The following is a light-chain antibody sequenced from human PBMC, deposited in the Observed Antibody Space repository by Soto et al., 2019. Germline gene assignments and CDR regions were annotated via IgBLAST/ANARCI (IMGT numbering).Light chain of an antibody. CDR1: SSNIGSNA. CDR3: AAWDDSLNAWV. Sequence: QSVLTQPPSASGTPGQRVTIACSGSSSNIGSNAVKWYQQLPGTAPKLLIYSNNQQPSGVPDRFSGSKSGTSASLAISGLQSEDEADYYCAAWDDSLNAWVFGGGTKLTVL. V-gene: IGLV1-44*01. CDR2: SNN. J-gene: IGLJ3*02.